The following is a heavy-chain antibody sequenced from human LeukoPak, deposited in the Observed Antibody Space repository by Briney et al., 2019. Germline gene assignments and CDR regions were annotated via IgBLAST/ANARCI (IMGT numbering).Heavy chain of an antibody. CDR2: IWYDGSNK. CDR3: ARAFGPAGATKDY. Sequence: GGSLRLSCAASGFTFSSYGMHWVRQAPGKGLEWVAVIWYDGSNKYYADSVKGRFTISRDNSKNTLYLQMNSLRAEDTAVYYCARAFGPAGATKDYWGQGTLVTVSS. D-gene: IGHD1-26*01. J-gene: IGHJ4*02. CDR1: GFTFSSYG. V-gene: IGHV3-33*01.